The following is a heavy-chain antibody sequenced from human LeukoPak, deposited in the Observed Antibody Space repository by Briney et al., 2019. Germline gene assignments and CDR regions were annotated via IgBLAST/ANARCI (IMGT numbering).Heavy chain of an antibody. Sequence: SETLSVTCTVSGGSISSYYWSWIRQPPGKGLEWIGYIYYSGSTNYNPSLKSRVTISVDTSKNQFSLKLNSVTPEDTAVYYCARAKRIAVAGGYYFDYWGQGTLVTVSS. J-gene: IGHJ4*02. CDR3: ARAKRIAVAGGYYFDY. D-gene: IGHD6-19*01. CDR1: GGSISSYY. CDR2: IYYSGST. V-gene: IGHV4-59*12.